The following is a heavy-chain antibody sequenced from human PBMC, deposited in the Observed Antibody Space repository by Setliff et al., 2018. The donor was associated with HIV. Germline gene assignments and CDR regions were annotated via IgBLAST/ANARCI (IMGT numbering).Heavy chain of an antibody. Sequence: WASVKVSCKASGYTFTTYGISWVRQAPGHGLEWMGWISPNFGHTKYAQKFLDRVTMTVDAATSRAYMELKSLRSDDTAVYFCARLGSGWSDSYYYAMDIWGQGTTVTAP. CDR1: GYTFTTYG. J-gene: IGHJ6*02. D-gene: IGHD6-19*01. CDR3: ARLGSGWSDSYYYAMDI. V-gene: IGHV1-18*01. CDR2: ISPNFGHT.